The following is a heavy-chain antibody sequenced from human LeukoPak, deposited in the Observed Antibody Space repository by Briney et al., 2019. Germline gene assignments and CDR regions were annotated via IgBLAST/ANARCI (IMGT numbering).Heavy chain of an antibody. J-gene: IGHJ6*03. D-gene: IGHD3-3*01. CDR2: ISSSSSTI. CDR1: GFTLSGYS. CDR3: AREYDGTDYYYYYMDV. V-gene: IGHV3-48*04. Sequence: TGGSLRLSCAASGFTLSGYSMIWVRQAPGKGLEWVSYISSSSSTIYYADSVKGRFTLSRDNAKNSLYLQMNSLRAEDTAVYYCAREYDGTDYYYYYMDVWGKGTTVTISS.